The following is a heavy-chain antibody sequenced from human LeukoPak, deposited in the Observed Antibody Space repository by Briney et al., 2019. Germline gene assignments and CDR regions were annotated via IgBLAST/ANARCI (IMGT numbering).Heavy chain of an antibody. D-gene: IGHD4-23*01. Sequence: PGGSLRLSCAASGFTFSSYSMNWVRQAPGKGLEWVSSISSSSSYIYYADSVKGRFTISRDNAKNSLYLQMNSLRAEDTAVYYCASVGGRSGNVIYWGQGTLVTVSS. J-gene: IGHJ4*02. CDR1: GFTFSSYS. V-gene: IGHV3-21*01. CDR3: ASVGGRSGNVIY. CDR2: ISSSSSYI.